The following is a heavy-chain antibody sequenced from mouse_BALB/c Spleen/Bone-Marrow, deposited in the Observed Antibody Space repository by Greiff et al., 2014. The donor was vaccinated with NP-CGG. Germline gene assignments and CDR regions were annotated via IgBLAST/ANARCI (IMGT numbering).Heavy chain of an antibody. V-gene: IGHV14-3*02. CDR2: IDPAKGNT. J-gene: IGHJ3*01. CDR3: ARNYPFAY. CDR1: GFNIKDSY. D-gene: IGHD2-1*01. Sequence: EVHLQQSGAELVKPGASVKLSCTASGFNIKDSYLHWVKQRPEQGLDWIGRIDPAKGNTNYDPKFQGKATITADTSSNTAYLQLSSLTSEYTAVYFCARNYPFAYWGQGTLVTVSA.